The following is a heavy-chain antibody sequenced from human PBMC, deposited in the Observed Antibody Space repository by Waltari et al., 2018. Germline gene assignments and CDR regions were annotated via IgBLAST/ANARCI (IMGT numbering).Heavy chain of an antibody. CDR1: GFTFTSSA. D-gene: IGHD2-2*01. V-gene: IGHV1-58*02. CDR3: AADTDGEDRTDQPFDI. J-gene: IGHJ3*02. Sequence: QMQLVQSGPEVKKPGTSVKVSCKASGFTFTSSAMQWVRQARGQRLEWIGWIVVGSGNTNYAQKFQERVTITRDMSTSTAYMELSSLRSEDTAVYYCAADTDGEDRTDQPFDIWGQGTMVTVSS. CDR2: IVVGSGNT.